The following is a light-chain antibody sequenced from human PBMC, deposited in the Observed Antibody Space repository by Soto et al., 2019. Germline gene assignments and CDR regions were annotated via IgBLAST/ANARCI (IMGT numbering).Light chain of an antibody. CDR3: QQSYSSPRT. CDR2: AAS. J-gene: IGKJ1*01. V-gene: IGKV1-39*01. Sequence: DIQMTQYPSSLSASVGDRVTIACRASQSISSDLNWYQQKPGKAPKLLIYAASSLQSGVPSRFSGSGSGTHFTLTVSSLQPEDFATYYCQQSYSSPRTFGQGTRWIS. CDR1: QSISSD.